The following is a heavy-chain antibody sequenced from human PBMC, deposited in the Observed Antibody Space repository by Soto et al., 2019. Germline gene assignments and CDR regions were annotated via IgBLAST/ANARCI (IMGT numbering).Heavy chain of an antibody. J-gene: IGHJ6*03. D-gene: IGHD3-16*01. CDR3: ARRVQERYPPKGGRYYYRDV. CDR2: ISSSGSTI. Sequence: PGGSLRLSCAASGFTFSDYYMSWIRQAPGKGLEWVSYISSSGSTIYYADSVKGRFTISRDNAKNSLYLQMNSLRAEDTAVYYWARRVQERYPPKGGRYYYRDVGGKGTTVTVP. CDR1: GFTFSDYY. V-gene: IGHV3-11*01.